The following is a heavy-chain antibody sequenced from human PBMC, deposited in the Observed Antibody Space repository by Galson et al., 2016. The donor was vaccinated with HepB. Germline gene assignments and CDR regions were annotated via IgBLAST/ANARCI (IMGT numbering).Heavy chain of an antibody. D-gene: IGHD3-10*01. J-gene: IGHJ4*02. CDR3: ARDVNYGIFDR. CDR1: GISFSNYW. Sequence: SLRLSCAASGISFSNYWMTWARQAPGKGLEWVANIKEDGSVKYYVDSVKGRFIISRDNAKNALYLQLNSLRAEDTAVYYCARDVNYGIFDRWGQGTLVTVSS. CDR2: IKEDGSVK. V-gene: IGHV3-7*01.